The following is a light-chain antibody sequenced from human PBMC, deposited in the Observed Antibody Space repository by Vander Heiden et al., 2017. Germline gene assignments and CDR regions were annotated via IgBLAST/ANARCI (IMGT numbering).Light chain of an antibody. CDR2: AAS. CDR3: KWCEGTPRT. V-gene: IGKV1-39*01. J-gene: IGKJ1*01. Sequence: IQMTQSPSSLFASVGHRVTITCRARQSISSYLNWYQQKPLKAPKLLIYAASSLQSGVPARSTGSRSGTDFTLTMSRMQPEDFATYYCKWCEGTPRTFGQGTKVEIK. CDR1: QSISSY.